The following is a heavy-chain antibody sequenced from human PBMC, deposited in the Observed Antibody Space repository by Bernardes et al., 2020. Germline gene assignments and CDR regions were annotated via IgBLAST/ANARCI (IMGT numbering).Heavy chain of an antibody. Sequence: GSLRLSCAASGFTFISYAMSWVRQAPGKGLEWVSAISGSGGSTYYADSVKGRFTISRDNSKNTLYLQMNSLRAEDTAVYYCAKSSGYACSGGSCYSAHWGQGTLVTVSS. CDR1: GFTFISYA. D-gene: IGHD2-15*01. CDR2: ISGSGGST. V-gene: IGHV3-23*01. J-gene: IGHJ4*02. CDR3: AKSSGYACSGGSCYSAH.